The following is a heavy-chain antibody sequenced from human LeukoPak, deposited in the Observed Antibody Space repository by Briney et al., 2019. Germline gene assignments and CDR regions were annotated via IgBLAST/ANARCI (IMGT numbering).Heavy chain of an antibody. CDR1: GGSISSYY. J-gene: IGHJ4*02. V-gene: IGHV4-59*01. CDR3: ARSAYFGSAFDY. CDR2: IHYIGTT. Sequence: SSQTLSLTCTVSGGSISSYYWSWIRQPPGKGLEWIGYIHYIGTTNYNPSLKSRVTISVDTSKNQFSLKLISVTAADTAVYYCARSAYFGSAFDYWGQGNLVTVSS. D-gene: IGHD3-10*01.